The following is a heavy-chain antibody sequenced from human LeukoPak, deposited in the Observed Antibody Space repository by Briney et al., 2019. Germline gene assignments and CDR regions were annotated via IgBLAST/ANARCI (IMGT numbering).Heavy chain of an antibody. D-gene: IGHD5-12*01. Sequence: PSETLSLTCAVYGGSFSGYYWSWIRQPPGKGLEWIGEINHSGSTNYNPSLKSRVTISVDTSKNQFSLKLSSVTAADTAVYYCARISGYNFYYYHGMDVWGQGTTVTVSS. CDR3: ARISGYNFYYYHGMDV. J-gene: IGHJ6*02. V-gene: IGHV4-34*01. CDR1: GGSFSGYY. CDR2: INHSGST.